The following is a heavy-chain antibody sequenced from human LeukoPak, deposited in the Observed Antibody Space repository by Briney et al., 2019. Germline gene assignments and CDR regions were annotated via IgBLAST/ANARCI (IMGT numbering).Heavy chain of an antibody. CDR1: GFTFSSYV. D-gene: IGHD2-2*01. V-gene: IGHV3-21*01. J-gene: IGHJ4*02. CDR2: ISDIGIGT. Sequence: GGSLRLSCAASGFTFSSYVMGWVRQAPGKGLELVSSISDIGIGTYYADSVKGRFTISRDNAKNSLYLQMNSLRAEDTAVYYCARSTEARDFDYWGQGTLVTVSS. CDR3: ARSTEARDFDY.